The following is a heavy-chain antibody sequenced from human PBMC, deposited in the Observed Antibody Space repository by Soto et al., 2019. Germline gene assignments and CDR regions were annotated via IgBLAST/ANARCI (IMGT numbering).Heavy chain of an antibody. CDR3: ASLEGLATIAHYFDY. Sequence: QLQLQESGPGLVKPSETLSLTCSVSGDSINSDNYYWGWIRQPPGKGLEWIGSIYYRGNTYYNPSLTTRVTISLDKSKSQFSLTLNSVTAADSAVYFCASLEGLATIAHYFDYWGQGTLVTVSS. V-gene: IGHV4-39*01. CDR1: GDSINSDNYY. J-gene: IGHJ4*02. D-gene: IGHD3-9*01. CDR2: IYYRGNT.